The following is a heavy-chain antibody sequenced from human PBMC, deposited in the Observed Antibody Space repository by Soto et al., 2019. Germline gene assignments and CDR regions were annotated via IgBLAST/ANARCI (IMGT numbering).Heavy chain of an antibody. V-gene: IGHV4-39*01. D-gene: IGHD6-13*01. CDR2: IYYSGNS. Sequence: SETLSLTCTVSGGSISSSSYYWGWVRQSPGKGLEWIGSIYYSGNSYSSPSLKSRLTISVDTSKNQFSLRLTSVAAADTAIYFCARLQAAVPHYWGQGILVTVSS. CDR3: ARLQAAVPHY. J-gene: IGHJ4*02. CDR1: GGSISSSSYY.